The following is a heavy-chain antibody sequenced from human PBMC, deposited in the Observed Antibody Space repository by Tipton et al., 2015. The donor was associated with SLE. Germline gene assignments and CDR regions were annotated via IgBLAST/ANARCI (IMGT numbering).Heavy chain of an antibody. D-gene: IGHD3-16*01. V-gene: IGHV4-61*09. J-gene: IGHJ4*02. Sequence: TLSLTCTVSGGSISSGSYYWSWIRQPAGKGLEWIGHIYTSGSTNYNPSLKSRVTISVDTSKNQFSLKLSPVTAADTAVYYCARRDAARARIGGRPGFDYWGQGTLVTVSS. CDR1: GGSISSGSYY. CDR3: ARRDAARARIGGRPGFDY. CDR2: IYTSGST.